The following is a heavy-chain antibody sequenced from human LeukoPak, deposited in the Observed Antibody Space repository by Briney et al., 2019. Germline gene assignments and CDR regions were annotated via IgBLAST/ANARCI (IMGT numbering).Heavy chain of an antibody. CDR1: GGSISSYY. CDR3: ASPFAPPRARSSWYYMDV. J-gene: IGHJ6*03. CDR2: IYTSGST. D-gene: IGHD6-13*01. Sequence: PSETLSLTCTVSGGSISSYYWSWIRQPPGKGLEWIGYIYTSGSTNYNPSLKSRFTISVDTSKNQFSLKLSSVPAPDTAVYYCASPFAPPRARSSWYYMDVWGKGTTVTVSS. V-gene: IGHV4-4*09.